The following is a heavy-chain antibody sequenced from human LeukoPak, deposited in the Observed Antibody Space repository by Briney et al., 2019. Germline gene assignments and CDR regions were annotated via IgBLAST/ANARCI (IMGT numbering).Heavy chain of an antibody. V-gene: IGHV3-30*18. Sequence: GGSLRLSCAASVFTFSSYGIHWVRQAPGKGLEWVAVISYDGSNKYYADSVKGRFTISRDNSKNTLYLQMNSLRAEDTAVYYCAKDVRWQLLPYYYFDYWGQGTLVTVSS. J-gene: IGHJ4*02. CDR2: ISYDGSNK. D-gene: IGHD2-15*01. CDR3: AKDVRWQLLPYYYFDY. CDR1: VFTFSSYG.